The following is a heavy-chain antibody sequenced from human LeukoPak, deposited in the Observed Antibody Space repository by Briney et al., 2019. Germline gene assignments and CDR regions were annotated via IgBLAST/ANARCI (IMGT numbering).Heavy chain of an antibody. V-gene: IGHV1-2*06. CDR1: GYTFTGYY. Sequence: ASVKVSCKTSGYTFTGYYMHWLRQAPGQGLEWMGRINPNSGGTYYSQKFQGRVTMTRDTSISTSYMELTSLISDDTAVYYCAGGVLHGGGNWFDPWGQGTLVTVSS. CDR2: INPNSGGT. J-gene: IGHJ5*02. D-gene: IGHD3-16*01. CDR3: AGGVLHGGGNWFDP.